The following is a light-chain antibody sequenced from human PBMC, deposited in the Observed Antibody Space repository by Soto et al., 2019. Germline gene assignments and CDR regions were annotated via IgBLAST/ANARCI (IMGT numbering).Light chain of an antibody. CDR3: QEYNTYPVT. J-gene: IGKJ2*01. V-gene: IGKV1-5*03. CDR1: QCIDTS. Sequence: DIQMTQSPSTLAAAVGDRVIISCRASQCIDTSLAWYQQKPVKAPKLLIYKASTLESEVPSRFSGSGSGTQFNLTITSLQPDDFAAYYCQEYNTYPVTFGQGTKREIK. CDR2: KAS.